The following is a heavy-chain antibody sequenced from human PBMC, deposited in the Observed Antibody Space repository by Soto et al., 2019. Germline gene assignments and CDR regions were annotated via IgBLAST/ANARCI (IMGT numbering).Heavy chain of an antibody. Sequence: SGGSLKLSCAASGFTFSSYAMIWVRQAQGKGLEWVSAISSSGGSTYYADSVKGRFTISRDNSKNTLYLQMNSLRAEDTAVYFWPKAAYDILTGYPTSIDYWGQGTLVTVSS. V-gene: IGHV3-23*01. CDR3: PKAAYDILTGYPTSIDY. CDR2: ISSSGGST. D-gene: IGHD3-9*01. J-gene: IGHJ4*02. CDR1: GFTFSSYA.